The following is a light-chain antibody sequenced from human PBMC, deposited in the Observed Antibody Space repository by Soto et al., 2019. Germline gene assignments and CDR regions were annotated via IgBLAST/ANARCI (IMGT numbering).Light chain of an antibody. V-gene: IGLV1-40*01. CDR3: QSYDNSLSGL. J-gene: IGLJ2*01. Sequence: QSVLTQPPSVSGAPGQRVTISCTGSSSNIGAGYDVHWYQQFPGTAPKLLIYDNNNRPSGVPDRFSGSKSGTSASLAITGLQAEDEADYYCQSYDNSLSGLFGGGTKVTVL. CDR1: SSNIGAGYD. CDR2: DNN.